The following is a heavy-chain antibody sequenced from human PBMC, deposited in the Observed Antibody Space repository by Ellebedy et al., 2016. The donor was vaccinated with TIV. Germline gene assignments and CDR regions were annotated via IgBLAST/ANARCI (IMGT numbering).Heavy chain of an antibody. V-gene: IGHV3-53*04. CDR1: GFTVSSTY. D-gene: IGHD3-10*01. Sequence: GESLKISCAASGFTVSSTYMSWVRQAPGKGLEWVSVIYSGGSTYYADSVKGRFTISRHNSKNTVYLHMNSLRAEDTAVYYCARKPRGVMVENYAMDVWGQGTTVTVSS. J-gene: IGHJ6*02. CDR2: IYSGGST. CDR3: ARKPRGVMVENYAMDV.